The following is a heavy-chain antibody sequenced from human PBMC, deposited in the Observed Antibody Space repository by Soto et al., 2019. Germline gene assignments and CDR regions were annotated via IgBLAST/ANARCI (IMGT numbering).Heavy chain of an antibody. Sequence: LXLTCTVSGVSISSGCYYWSWIRQHPGKGLEWIGYISYSGSTYYNPSLKSRVTMSVDTSKNQFSLKLTSVTAADTAVYYCARDLGSEQWFFDSWGQGSLVTVSP. CDR2: ISYSGST. D-gene: IGHD3-22*01. CDR1: GVSISSGCYY. CDR3: ARDLGSEQWFFDS. V-gene: IGHV4-31*03. J-gene: IGHJ4*02.